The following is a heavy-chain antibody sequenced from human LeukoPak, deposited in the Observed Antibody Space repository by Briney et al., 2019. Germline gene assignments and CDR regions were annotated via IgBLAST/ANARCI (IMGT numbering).Heavy chain of an antibody. J-gene: IGHJ6*02. D-gene: IGHD3-10*01. V-gene: IGHV1-2*06. CDR3: ARDLTNTMGKYGMDV. CDR1: GYFLNDYF. CDR2: IHPNCGGT. Sequence: ASVKVSCKASGYFLNDYFMHWVRQAPGQGLEWMGRIHPNCGGTNYAQKFQGRVTMTRDTSINTAYLELSSLRSDDTAVYYCARDLTNTMGKYGMDVWGQGTTVTVSS.